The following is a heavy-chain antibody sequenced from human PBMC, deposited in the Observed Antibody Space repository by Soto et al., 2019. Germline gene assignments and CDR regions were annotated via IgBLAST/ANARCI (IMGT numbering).Heavy chain of an antibody. J-gene: IGHJ5*02. D-gene: IGHD1-26*01. CDR1: GFTISSYA. CDR2: ISGSGGST. CDR3: TADAESEYSKTWYRTYNWFDA. Sequence: PGGSLRLSCAASGFTISSYAMSWVRQAPGKGLEWVSAISGSGGSTYYADSVKGRFTISRDNSKNTLYLQMNSLRAEDTAVYYCTADAESEYSKTWYRTYNWFDAWGQGTPVTVSS. V-gene: IGHV3-23*01.